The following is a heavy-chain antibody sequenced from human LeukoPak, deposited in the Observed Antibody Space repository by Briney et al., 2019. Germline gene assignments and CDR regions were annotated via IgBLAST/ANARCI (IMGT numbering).Heavy chain of an antibody. D-gene: IGHD6-6*01. CDR1: GGSVSSSTYY. CDR3: ARRRRSNSSYDY. V-gene: IGHV4-39*01. J-gene: IGHJ4*02. CDR2: IYYSGST. Sequence: PSETLSLTCTVSGGSVSSSTYYWDWIRQPPGKGLEWIGTIYYSGSTYYNPSLKSRVTISVDTSKNQFSLRLSSVTAADTAVYYCARRRRSNSSYDYWGQGTLVTVSS.